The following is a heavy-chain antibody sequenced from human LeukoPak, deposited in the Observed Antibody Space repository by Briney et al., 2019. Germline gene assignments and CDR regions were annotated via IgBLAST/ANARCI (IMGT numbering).Heavy chain of an antibody. J-gene: IGHJ3*01. V-gene: IGHV3-9*03. CDR3: ARALMVGAVAIGAFDF. CDR2: ISWNSGNI. Sequence: PGRSLRLSCAASGFTFDDYAMHWVRQAPGKGLEWVSGISWNSGNIGYADSVKGRFTISRDNAKNSLYLQMNSLRAEDMAFYYCARALMVGAVAIGAFDFWGQGTMVTVSS. CDR1: GFTFDDYA. D-gene: IGHD2-15*01.